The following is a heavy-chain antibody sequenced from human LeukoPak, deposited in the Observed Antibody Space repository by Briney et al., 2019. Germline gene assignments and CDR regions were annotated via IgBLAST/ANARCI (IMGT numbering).Heavy chain of an antibody. Sequence: SETVSLTCTVSGGSISSGSYYWSWIRQPAGKGLEWIGRIYTSGSTNYNPSLKSRVTISVDTSKSQFSLKLSSVTAADTAVYYCARDGSTQFDYWGQGTLVTVSS. CDR1: GGSISSGSYY. V-gene: IGHV4-61*02. CDR2: IYTSGST. J-gene: IGHJ4*02. CDR3: ARDGSTQFDY. D-gene: IGHD1-1*01.